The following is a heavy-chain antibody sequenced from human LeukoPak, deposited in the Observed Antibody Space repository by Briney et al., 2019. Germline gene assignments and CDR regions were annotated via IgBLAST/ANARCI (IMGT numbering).Heavy chain of an antibody. CDR1: GFTFSSYS. D-gene: IGHD2-15*01. Sequence: GGSLRLSCAASGFTFSSYSMNWVRQAPGKGLEWVSSISSSSSYIYYADSVKGRFTISRDNAKNSLYLQMNSLRAEDTAVYYRARPGCSGGSCYLLFQHWGQGTLVTVSS. CDR3: ARPGCSGGSCYLLFQH. V-gene: IGHV3-21*01. J-gene: IGHJ1*01. CDR2: ISSSSSYI.